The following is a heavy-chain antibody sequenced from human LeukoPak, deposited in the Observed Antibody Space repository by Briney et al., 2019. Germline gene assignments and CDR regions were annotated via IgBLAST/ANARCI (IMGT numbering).Heavy chain of an antibody. CDR1: GFTFSSYG. D-gene: IGHD1-26*01. CDR2: ISYDGSKK. V-gene: IGHV3-30*03. J-gene: IGHJ4*02. Sequence: GGSLRLSCAASGFTFSSYGMHWVRQAPGKGLEWVAGISYDGSKKYYADSVKGRFTISRDNSKKTLYLQMNSLRAGDTAGDYFTTDLYVGVTQPKYLAYGGQRTLVTVPS. CDR3: TTDLYVGVTQPKYLAY.